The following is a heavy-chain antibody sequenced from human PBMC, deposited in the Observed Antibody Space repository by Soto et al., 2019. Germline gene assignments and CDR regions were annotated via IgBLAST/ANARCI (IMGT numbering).Heavy chain of an antibody. CDR2: LSSNGIGT. CDR1: GFTVSSFG. J-gene: IGHJ6*02. Sequence: GGALRLSCSGSGFTVSSFGMHWVRQAPGKGLEHVSTLSSNGIGTYYADSVKGRFTFSRDTSKNTLYLQMSSLRTEDTAVYYCVKDMGQAAVGIRYPYGLDVWGLGTTVTVSS. CDR3: VKDMGQAAVGIRYPYGLDV. D-gene: IGHD6-13*01. V-gene: IGHV3-64D*06.